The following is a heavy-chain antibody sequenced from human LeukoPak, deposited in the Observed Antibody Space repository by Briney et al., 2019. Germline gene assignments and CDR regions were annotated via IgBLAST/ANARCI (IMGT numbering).Heavy chain of an antibody. CDR1: GFTFNNYG. D-gene: IGHD3-22*01. CDR3: ARGQEYYYDSSAYSKFDY. J-gene: IGHJ4*02. CDR2: IWYGGSNK. Sequence: PGGSLRLSCAASGFTFNNYGMHWVRQAPGKGLEWVAAIWYGGSNKYYADSVKGRFTISRDNSKNTLYLQMNSLRAEDTALYYCARGQEYYYDSSAYSKFDYWGQGTLVTVSS. V-gene: IGHV3-33*01.